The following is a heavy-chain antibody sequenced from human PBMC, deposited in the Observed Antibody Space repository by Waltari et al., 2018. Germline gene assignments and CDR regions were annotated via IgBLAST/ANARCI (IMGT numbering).Heavy chain of an antibody. J-gene: IGHJ4*02. Sequence: EVQLVESGGGLVKPGGSLRLSCAASGFTFSSYSMNWVRQAPGKGLEWVSSIISSSSYIYYADSVKGRFTISRDNAKNSLYLQMNSLRAEDTAVYYCARLLTGDPPGWGQGTLVTVSS. CDR1: GFTFSSYS. CDR3: ARLLTGDPPG. D-gene: IGHD7-27*01. CDR2: IISSSSYI. V-gene: IGHV3-21*01.